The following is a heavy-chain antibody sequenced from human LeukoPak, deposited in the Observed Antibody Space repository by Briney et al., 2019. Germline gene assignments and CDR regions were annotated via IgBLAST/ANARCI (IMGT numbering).Heavy chain of an antibody. J-gene: IGHJ5*02. CDR2: IYNSGST. Sequence: SETLSLTCTVSGGSISSYYWCWSRHPPRKGLEWSGRIYNSGSTTYNPSLKSRVTMSVDTSKNQFSLKLSSVTAADTAVYYCARYNYDFWSGYSKWFDPWGQGTLVTVSS. CDR1: GGSISSYY. CDR3: ARYNYDFWSGYSKWFDP. V-gene: IGHV4-4*07. D-gene: IGHD3-3*01.